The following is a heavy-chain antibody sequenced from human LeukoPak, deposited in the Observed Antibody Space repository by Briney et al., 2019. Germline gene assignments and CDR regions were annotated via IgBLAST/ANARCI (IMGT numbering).Heavy chain of an antibody. V-gene: IGHV1-8*03. J-gene: IGHJ4*02. Sequence: ASVKVSCKASGYTFTSYDINWVRQATGQGLEWMGWMNPNSGNTGYAQKFQGRVTITRNTSISTAYMELSSLRSEDTAVYYCARSYSSGWAVVYWGQGTLVTVSS. CDR1: GYTFTSYD. D-gene: IGHD6-19*01. CDR2: MNPNSGNT. CDR3: ARSYSSGWAVVY.